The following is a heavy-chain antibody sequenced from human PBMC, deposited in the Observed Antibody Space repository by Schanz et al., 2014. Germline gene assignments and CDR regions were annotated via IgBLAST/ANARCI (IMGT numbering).Heavy chain of an antibody. CDR1: GFKFTDYA. CDR3: AKGKSEVRGNILDY. V-gene: IGHV3-23*01. J-gene: IGHJ4*02. CDR2: ISGSSENT. D-gene: IGHD3-10*01. Sequence: EMQLLESGGGLAQPGGSLRLSCAASGFKFTDYAMTWVRQAPGKGLEWVATISGSSENTYYADSVKGRVTISRDNSRNTLFLKMRNMRADDTALYYCAKGKSEVRGNILDYWGQGTMVDVSS.